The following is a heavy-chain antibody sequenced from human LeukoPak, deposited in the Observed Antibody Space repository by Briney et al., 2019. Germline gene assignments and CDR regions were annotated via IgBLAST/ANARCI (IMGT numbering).Heavy chain of an antibody. J-gene: IGHJ5*02. CDR1: GGSISSYY. D-gene: IGHD2/OR15-2a*01. Sequence: SETLSLTCTVSGGSISSYYWSWIRQPPGKGLEWIGYIYYSGSTNYNPSLKSRVTISVDTSKNQFSLKLSSVTAADTAVHYCARFNSMGGFDPWGQGTLVTVSS. CDR2: IYYSGST. CDR3: ARFNSMGGFDP. V-gene: IGHV4-59*01.